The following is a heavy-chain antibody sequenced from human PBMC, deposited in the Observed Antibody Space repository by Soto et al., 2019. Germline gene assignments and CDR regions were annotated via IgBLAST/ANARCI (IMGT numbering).Heavy chain of an antibody. Sequence: QVQLVQSGAEVKKPGASVKVSCKASGYTFTSYDINWVRQATGQGLEWKGWMNPNSGNTGYAQKFQGRVTMTRNTSISTAYMELSSLGSEDTAVYYCARCLFAREPFDYWGQGTLVTVSS. V-gene: IGHV1-8*01. CDR1: GYTFTSYD. D-gene: IGHD1-1*01. CDR2: MNPNSGNT. J-gene: IGHJ4*02. CDR3: ARCLFAREPFDY.